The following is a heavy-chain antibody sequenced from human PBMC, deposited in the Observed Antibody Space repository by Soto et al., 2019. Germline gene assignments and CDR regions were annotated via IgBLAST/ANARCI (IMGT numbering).Heavy chain of an antibody. D-gene: IGHD3-10*01. V-gene: IGHV3-9*01. CDR3: AKDIGGFYGSGSYFDY. J-gene: IGHJ4*02. Sequence: QTGGSLRLSXAASGFTFDDYAMHWVRQAPGKGLEWVSGISWNSGSIGYADSVKGRFTISRDNAKNSLYLQMNSLRAEDTALYYCAKDIGGFYGSGSYFDYWGQGTLVTVSS. CDR1: GFTFDDYA. CDR2: ISWNSGSI.